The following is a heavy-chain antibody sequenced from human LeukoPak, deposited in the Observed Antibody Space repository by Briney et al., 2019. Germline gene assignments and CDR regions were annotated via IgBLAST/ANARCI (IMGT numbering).Heavy chain of an antibody. D-gene: IGHD5-18*01. V-gene: IGHV5-51*01. J-gene: IGHJ4*02. CDR3: ARHGYSYGSPFDY. Sequence: GESLKIPCKGSGYSFTSYWIGWVRQMPGKGLEWMGIIYPGDSDTRYSPSFQGQVTISADKSISTAYLQWSSPKASDTAMYYCARHGYSYGSPFDYWGQGTLVTVSS. CDR2: IYPGDSDT. CDR1: GYSFTSYW.